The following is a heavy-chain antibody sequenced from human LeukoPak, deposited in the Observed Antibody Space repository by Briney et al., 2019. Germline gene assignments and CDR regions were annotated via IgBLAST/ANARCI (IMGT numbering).Heavy chain of an antibody. CDR1: GGSINSYY. D-gene: IGHD3-10*01. V-gene: IGHV4-59*01. Sequence: SETLSLTCTVSGGSINSYYWSWIRQPPGKGLEWIGYIYYSGSTNYNPSLKSRVTISVDTSKNQFSLKLSSVTAADTAVYYCARDSGYLRFGPWGQGTLVTVSS. CDR2: IYYSGST. J-gene: IGHJ5*02. CDR3: ARDSGYLRFGP.